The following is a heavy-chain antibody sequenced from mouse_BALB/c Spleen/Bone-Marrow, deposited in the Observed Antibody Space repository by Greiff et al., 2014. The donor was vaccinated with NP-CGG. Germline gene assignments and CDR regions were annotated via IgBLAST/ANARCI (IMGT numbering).Heavy chain of an antibody. CDR3: ARSGERYGAMDY. Sequence: EVQVVESGGDLVKPGESLKLSCAASGFTFSDFYMFWFRQTPEKRLEWVATISDGGTYTYYPDSVKGRFTISRGNAKNNLYLQMSSLKSEDTAMYYCARSGERYGAMDYWGQGTSVTVSS. J-gene: IGHJ4*01. D-gene: IGHD1-1*02. V-gene: IGHV5-4*02. CDR1: GFTFSDFY. CDR2: ISDGGTYT.